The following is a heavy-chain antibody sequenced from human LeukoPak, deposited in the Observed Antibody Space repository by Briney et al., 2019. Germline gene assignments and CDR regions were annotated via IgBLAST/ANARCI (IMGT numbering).Heavy chain of an antibody. CDR2: IKQDGSGK. CDR3: ARSIAGAGYVR. J-gene: IGHJ4*02. V-gene: IGHV3-7*01. Sequence: GGSLRLSCAASGFTFSSYWVSWVRQAPGKGLEWVANIKQDGSGKYYVDSVKGRFTISRDNAKNSLYLQMNSLRAEDTAVYYCARSIAGAGYVRWGQGTLVTVSS. CDR1: GFTFSSYW. D-gene: IGHD6-13*01.